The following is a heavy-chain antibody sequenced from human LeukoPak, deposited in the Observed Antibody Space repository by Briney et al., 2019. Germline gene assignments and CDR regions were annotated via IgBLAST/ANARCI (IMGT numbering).Heavy chain of an antibody. D-gene: IGHD3-3*01. Sequence: GGSLRLSCAASGFTFSSYAMSWVRQAPGKGLEWVSAISGSGGSTYYADSVKGRFTISRDNSKNTLYLQMNSLRAEDTAVYYCAREFYDFWSGPPRGIDAFDIWGQGTMVTVSS. J-gene: IGHJ3*02. CDR2: ISGSGGST. CDR1: GFTFSSYA. CDR3: AREFYDFWSGPPRGIDAFDI. V-gene: IGHV3-23*01.